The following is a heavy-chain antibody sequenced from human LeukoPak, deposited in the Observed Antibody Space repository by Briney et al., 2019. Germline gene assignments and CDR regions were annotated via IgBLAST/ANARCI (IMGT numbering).Heavy chain of an antibody. V-gene: IGHV4-30-2*01. J-gene: IGHJ3*02. CDR3: ARDRYSSSWYHHDAFDI. Sequence: SETLSLTCTVSGGSISSGGYYWSWIRQPPGKGLEWIGYIYHSGSTYYNPSLKSRVTISVDRSKNQFSLKLSSVTAADTAVYYCARDRYSSSWYHHDAFDIWGQGTMVTVSS. D-gene: IGHD6-13*01. CDR2: IYHSGST. CDR1: GGSISSGGYY.